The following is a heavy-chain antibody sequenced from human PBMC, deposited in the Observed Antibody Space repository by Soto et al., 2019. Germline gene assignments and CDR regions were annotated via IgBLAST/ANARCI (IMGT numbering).Heavy chain of an antibody. V-gene: IGHV3-33*01. CDR3: ARGIGNYFYGLDV. CDR2: IWHDGSEI. CDR1: GFTFSRYG. Sequence: QVQQVESGGGVVQPGRSLRVSCAASGFTFSRYGMHWVRQAPGKGLEWVAVIWHDGSEIYYADSVKGRFTISRDNSKNTLYLQMNSLRDEDTAVYCCARGIGNYFYGLDVWGQGTTVTVSS. J-gene: IGHJ6*02.